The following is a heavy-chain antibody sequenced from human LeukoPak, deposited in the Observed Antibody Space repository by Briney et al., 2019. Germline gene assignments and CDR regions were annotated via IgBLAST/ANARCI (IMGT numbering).Heavy chain of an antibody. CDR3: AKGKGGTMIVVVGYFDY. J-gene: IGHJ4*02. CDR2: ISGSGGST. CDR1: GFTFSSYE. Sequence: PGGSLRLSCAASGFTFSSYEMNWVRQAPGEGLEWVSAISGSGGSTYYADSVKGRFTISRDNSKNTLYLQMNSLRAEDTAVYYCAKGKGGTMIVVVGYFDYWGQGTLVTVSS. D-gene: IGHD3-22*01. V-gene: IGHV3-23*01.